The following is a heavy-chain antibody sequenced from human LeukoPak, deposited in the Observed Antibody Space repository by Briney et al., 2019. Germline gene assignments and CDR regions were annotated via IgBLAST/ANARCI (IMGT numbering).Heavy chain of an antibody. J-gene: IGHJ3*02. V-gene: IGHV1-69*01. CDR1: GGTFSSYA. Sequence: SVKVSCKASGGTFSSYAISWVRQAPGQGLEWMGGIIPIFGTENYAQKFQGRVTITADESTSTAYMELSSLRSEDTAVYYCARPVGSKDAFDIWGQGTMVTVSS. CDR3: ARPVGSKDAFDI. CDR2: IIPIFGTE. D-gene: IGHD1-26*01.